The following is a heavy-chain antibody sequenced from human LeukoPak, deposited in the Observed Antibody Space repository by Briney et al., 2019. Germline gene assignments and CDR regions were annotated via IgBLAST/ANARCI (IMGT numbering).Heavy chain of an antibody. V-gene: IGHV3-7*01. J-gene: IGHJ4*02. D-gene: IGHD3-10*01. CDR3: ARDRSGY. CDR2: IKQDGSEK. Sequence: GGSLRLSCAASGFTFSNYWMSWVRQAPGKGLEWVANIKQDGSEKYYVDSVKGRFTISRDNDKNSLYLQMNSLRAEDTAVYYCARDRSGYWGQGTLVTVSS. CDR1: GFTFSNYW.